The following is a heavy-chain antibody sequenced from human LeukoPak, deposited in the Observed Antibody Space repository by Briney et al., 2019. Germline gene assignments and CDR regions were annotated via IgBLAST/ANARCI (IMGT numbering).Heavy chain of an antibody. J-gene: IGHJ3*02. CDR1: GYTFTSYD. V-gene: IGHV1-8*01. CDR2: MNPNSGNT. D-gene: IGHD3-3*01. Sequence: GASVKVSCKASGYTFTSYDINWVRQATGQGLEWMGWMNPNSGNTGYAQKFQGRVTMTRNTSISTAYMEQRSMRSDDTAVYYCARNPASYDFWSGYHRGDAFDIWGQGTMVTVSS. CDR3: ARNPASYDFWSGYHRGDAFDI.